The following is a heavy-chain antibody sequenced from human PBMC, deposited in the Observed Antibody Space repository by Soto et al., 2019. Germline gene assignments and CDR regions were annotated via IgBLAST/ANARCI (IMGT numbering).Heavy chain of an antibody. V-gene: IGHV4-39*01. Sequence: PSETLSLTCTVSGGSISSSSYYWGWIRQPPGKGLEWIGSIYYSGSTYYNPSLKSRVTISVDTSKNQFSLKLSSVTAADTAVYYCARLSPYYDILTGYYDSLINWFDPWGQGTLVTVSS. D-gene: IGHD3-9*01. CDR1: GGSISSSSYY. J-gene: IGHJ5*02. CDR2: IYYSGST. CDR3: ARLSPYYDILTGYYDSLINWFDP.